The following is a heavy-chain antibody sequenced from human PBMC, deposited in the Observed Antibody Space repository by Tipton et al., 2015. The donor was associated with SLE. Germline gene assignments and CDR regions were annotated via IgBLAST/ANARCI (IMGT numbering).Heavy chain of an antibody. J-gene: IGHJ4*02. CDR3: ARSSGDSLYYFNY. D-gene: IGHD2-15*01. Sequence: TLSLTCTVSGGSISPHYWSWIRQPPGKGLEWIGYIYFGGSTTYNPSLKSRATISVDRSKNHLTLMLTSVTAADTAVYYCARSSGDSLYYFNYWGQGALVTDSS. CDR1: GGSISPHY. V-gene: IGHV4-59*11. CDR2: IYFGGST.